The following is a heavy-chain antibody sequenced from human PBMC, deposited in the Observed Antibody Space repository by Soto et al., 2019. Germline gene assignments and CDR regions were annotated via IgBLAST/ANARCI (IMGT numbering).Heavy chain of an antibody. CDR3: ARDSMLCSGGSCYSSAFDI. V-gene: IGHV3-33*01. CDR2: IWYDGSNK. Sequence: GSLRLSCAASGFTFSSYGMHWVRQAPGKGLEWVAVIWYDGSNKYYADSVKGRFTISRDNSKNTLYLQMNSLRAEDTAVYYCARDSMLCSGGSCYSSAFDIWGQGTMVTVSS. D-gene: IGHD2-15*01. J-gene: IGHJ3*02. CDR1: GFTFSSYG.